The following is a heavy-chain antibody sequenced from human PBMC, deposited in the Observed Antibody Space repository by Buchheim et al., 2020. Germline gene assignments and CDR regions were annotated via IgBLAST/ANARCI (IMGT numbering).Heavy chain of an antibody. V-gene: IGHV4-31*03. J-gene: IGHJ5*02. CDR3: ARDVLNNWFDP. Sequence: QVQLQESGPGLVKPSQTLPLTCTVSGDSISSASYYWTWIRQRPGKGLEWIGYIYHNGITYYNPSLKSRVILSIDTSTNQFSLKMSSVTAADTAVYYCARDVLNNWFDPWGQGTL. CDR1: GDSISSASYY. CDR2: IYHNGIT.